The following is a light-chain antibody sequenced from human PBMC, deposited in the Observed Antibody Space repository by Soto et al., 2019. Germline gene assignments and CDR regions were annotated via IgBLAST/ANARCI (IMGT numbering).Light chain of an antibody. CDR2: DVA. Sequence: QSALTQPRSVSGSPGQSVTISCTGTRRDVGGYNYVSWYQQHPGKVPKLMIFDVAKRPSGVPDRFSGSKSGTTASLTISGLQDEDEADYYCCSYGGNYVIFGGGTKLTVL. J-gene: IGLJ2*01. V-gene: IGLV2-11*01. CDR3: CSYGGNYVI. CDR1: RRDVGGYNY.